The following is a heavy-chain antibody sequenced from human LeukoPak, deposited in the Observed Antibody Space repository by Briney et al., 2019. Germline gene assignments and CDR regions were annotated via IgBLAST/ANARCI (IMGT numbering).Heavy chain of an antibody. CDR3: ALIPGGSWAFDG. J-gene: IGHJ4*02. V-gene: IGHV1-2*02. Sequence: ASVKVSCKASEYTFSVYHIHWVRQAPGQGLEWMAWINPDRGDTNYAQKFQGRVTMTRDTSITTAYMEVSSLRSDDTAVYYWALIPGGSWAFDGWGQGTLVTPSA. CDR1: EYTFSVYH. CDR2: INPDRGDT. D-gene: IGHD6-13*01.